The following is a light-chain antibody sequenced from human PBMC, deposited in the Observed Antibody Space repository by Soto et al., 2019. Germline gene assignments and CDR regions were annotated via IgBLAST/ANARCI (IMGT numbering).Light chain of an antibody. CDR3: QQYYSYSRT. Sequence: DIQMTQSPSTLSASVGDRVTITCRASQSISHWLAWYQQKPGMAPKLLIAQASYLESGVPSRSSGSGSGTEFTLTISSLQPGDFATYYCQQYYSYSRTFGQGTKVEIK. J-gene: IGKJ1*01. CDR1: QSISHW. V-gene: IGKV1-5*03. CDR2: QAS.